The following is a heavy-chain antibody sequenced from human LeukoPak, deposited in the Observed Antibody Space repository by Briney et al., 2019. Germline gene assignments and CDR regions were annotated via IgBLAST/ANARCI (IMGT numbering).Heavy chain of an antibody. Sequence: GGSLRLSCAASGFTFSSYAMSWVRQAPGKGLEWVSAISGSGGSTYYADSVKGRFTISRDNSKNTLYLQMNSLRDEDTAVYYCAKVMGYCRGASCHCFDHWGQGTLVTVSS. J-gene: IGHJ4*02. CDR1: GFTFSSYA. V-gene: IGHV3-23*01. D-gene: IGHD2-15*01. CDR2: ISGSGGST. CDR3: AKVMGYCRGASCHCFDH.